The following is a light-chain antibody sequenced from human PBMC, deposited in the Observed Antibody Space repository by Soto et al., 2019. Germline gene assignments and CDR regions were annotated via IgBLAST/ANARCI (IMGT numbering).Light chain of an antibody. J-gene: IGLJ3*02. V-gene: IGLV2-14*03. Sequence: HSALTQPASVSGSPGQSITISCTGTSSDIGDYNYVSWYQQHPGKAPKLMIYDVINRPSGVSNRFSGSKSGNTASLTISGLQAEDEADYYCSSYTSSSTWVFGGGTKLTVL. CDR2: DVI. CDR3: SSYTSSSTWV. CDR1: SSDIGDYNY.